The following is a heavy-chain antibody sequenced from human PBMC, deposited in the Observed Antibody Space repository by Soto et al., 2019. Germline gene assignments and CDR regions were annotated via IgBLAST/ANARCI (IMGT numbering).Heavy chain of an antibody. J-gene: IGHJ4*02. CDR1: GFTFSSYA. CDR3: AKDQGRGGYSYGYFSPYFDY. Sequence: QVQLAESGGGVVQPGSSLRLTCAGSGFTFSSYAMHWVRQAPGKGLKWVAVISYDGGNKYYADSVKGRFTISRDNSENTLYLQMNWLRAEDTAVYYCAKDQGRGGYSYGYFSPYFDYWGQGTLVTVSS. V-gene: IGHV3-30*18. D-gene: IGHD5-18*01. CDR2: ISYDGGNK.